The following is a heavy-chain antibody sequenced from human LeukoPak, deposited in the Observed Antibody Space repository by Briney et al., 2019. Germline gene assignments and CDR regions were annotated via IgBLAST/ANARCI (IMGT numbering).Heavy chain of an antibody. V-gene: IGHV3-23*01. CDR2: ISGSGGST. CDR1: GFTFSSYA. D-gene: IGHD3-22*01. CDR3: AKGGHRVVIISAHFQH. J-gene: IGHJ1*01. Sequence: PGGSLRLSCAASGFTFSSYAMSRVRQAPGKGLEWVSAISGSGGSTYYADSVKGRFTISRDNSKNTLYLQMNSLRAEDTAVYYCAKGGHRVVIISAHFQHWGQGTLVTVSS.